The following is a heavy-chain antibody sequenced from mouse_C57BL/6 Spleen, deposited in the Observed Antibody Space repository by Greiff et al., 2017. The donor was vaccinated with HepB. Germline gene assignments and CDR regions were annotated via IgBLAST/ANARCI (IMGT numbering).Heavy chain of an antibody. CDR3: ARINYYGSSSPFDY. CDR2: IYPGDGDT. D-gene: IGHD1-1*01. CDR1: GYAFSSSW. J-gene: IGHJ2*01. Sequence: QVQLKESGPELVKPGASVKISCKASGYAFSSSWMNWVKQRPGKGLEWIGRIYPGDGDTNYNGKFKGKATLTADKSSSTAYMQLSSLTSEDSAVYFCARINYYGSSSPFDYWGQGTTLTVSS. V-gene: IGHV1-82*01.